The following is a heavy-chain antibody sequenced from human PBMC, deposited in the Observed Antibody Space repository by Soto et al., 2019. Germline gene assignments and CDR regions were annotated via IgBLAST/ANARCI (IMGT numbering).Heavy chain of an antibody. CDR2: INPYNHNT. V-gene: IGHV1-18*04. CDR1: GYTFTKYG. Sequence: ASVKGSCKTSGYTFTKYGITWVRQAPGQGLEWMGLINPYNHNTKYAQKFKGRVTMNPDTSTGTVYMDLASLISDDTAVYFCATTFTPYDRRGYSLLKWGQGTLVTVSS. J-gene: IGHJ4*02. D-gene: IGHD3-22*01. CDR3: ATTFTPYDRRGYSLLK.